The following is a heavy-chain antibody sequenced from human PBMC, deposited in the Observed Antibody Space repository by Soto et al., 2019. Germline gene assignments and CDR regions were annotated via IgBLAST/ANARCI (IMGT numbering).Heavy chain of an antibody. Sequence: GASVKVSCKASGYTFTSYDINWVRQATGQGLEWMGWMNPNSGNTGYAQKFQGRVTMTRNTSISTAYMELSSLRSEDTAVYYCARLGELEPHYYYYYMDVWGKGTTVTVSS. CDR1: GYTFTSYD. J-gene: IGHJ6*03. V-gene: IGHV1-8*01. D-gene: IGHD1-1*01. CDR3: ARLGELEPHYYYYYMDV. CDR2: MNPNSGNT.